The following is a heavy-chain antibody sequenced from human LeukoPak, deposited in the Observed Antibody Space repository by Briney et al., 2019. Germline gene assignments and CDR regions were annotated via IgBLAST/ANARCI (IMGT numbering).Heavy chain of an antibody. V-gene: IGHV3-21*04. D-gene: IGHD3-10*01. CDR2: ISGSSTDI. Sequence: GGSLRLSCAASGFTFSNYAMNWVRQAPGEGLAWVSSISGSSTDIYYADSVKGRFTISRDNAKNSLYLQMNSLRTEDTAVYYCARGPPYGSGKFGPFDYWGQGTLVTVSS. CDR1: GFTFSNYA. J-gene: IGHJ4*02. CDR3: ARGPPYGSGKFGPFDY.